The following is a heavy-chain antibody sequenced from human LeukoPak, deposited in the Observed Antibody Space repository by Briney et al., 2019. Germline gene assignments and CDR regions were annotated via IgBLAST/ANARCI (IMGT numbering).Heavy chain of an antibody. CDR1: GYTFTGYY. Sequence: ASVKVSCKASGYTFTGYYMHWVRQAPGKGLEWMGGFDPEDGETIYAQKFQGRVTMTEDTSTDTAYMELSSLRSEDTAVYYCATGPPGEPARVDIWGQGTMVTVSS. J-gene: IGHJ3*02. V-gene: IGHV1-24*01. D-gene: IGHD3-16*01. CDR3: ATGPPGEPARVDI. CDR2: FDPEDGET.